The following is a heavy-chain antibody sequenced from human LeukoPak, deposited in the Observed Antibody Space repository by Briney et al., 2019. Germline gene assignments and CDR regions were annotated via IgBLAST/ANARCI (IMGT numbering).Heavy chain of an antibody. CDR3: ARNAGQYSSRLDY. V-gene: IGHV4-39*07. CDR2: IYYSGST. D-gene: IGHD6-13*01. CDR1: GGSISSSGHY. J-gene: IGHJ4*02. Sequence: SETLSLTCTVSGGSISSSGHYWGWIRQPPGKGLEWIGSIYYSGSTNHNPSLKSRVTISVDTSKNQFSLKLSSVTAADTAVYYCARNAGQYSSRLDYWGQGTLVTVSS.